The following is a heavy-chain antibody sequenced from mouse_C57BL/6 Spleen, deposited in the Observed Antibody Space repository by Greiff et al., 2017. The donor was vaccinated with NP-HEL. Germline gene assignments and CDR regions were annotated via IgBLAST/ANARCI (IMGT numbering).Heavy chain of an antibody. CDR2: IDPEDGDT. Sequence: EVKLMESGAELVRPGASVKLSCTASGFNIKDYYMHWVKQRPEQGLEWIGRIDPEDGDTEYAPKFQGKATMTADTSSNTAYLQLSSLTSEDTAVYYCTPSGSSYYFDYWGQGTTLTVSS. J-gene: IGHJ2*01. CDR3: TPSGSSYYFDY. V-gene: IGHV14-1*01. CDR1: GFNIKDYY. D-gene: IGHD1-1*01.